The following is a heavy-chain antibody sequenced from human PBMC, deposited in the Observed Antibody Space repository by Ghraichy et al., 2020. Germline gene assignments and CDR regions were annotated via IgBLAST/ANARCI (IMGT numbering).Heavy chain of an antibody. CDR2: ISYDGSNK. Sequence: GGSRRLSCAASGFTFSSYAMHWVRQAPGKGLEWVAVISYDGSNKYYADSVKGRFTISRDNSKNTLYLQMNSLRAEDTAVYYCARDGDIVVVPAAMYYYYYGMDVWGQGTTVTVSS. D-gene: IGHD2-2*01. CDR3: ARDGDIVVVPAAMYYYYYGMDV. CDR1: GFTFSSYA. J-gene: IGHJ6*02. V-gene: IGHV3-30*04.